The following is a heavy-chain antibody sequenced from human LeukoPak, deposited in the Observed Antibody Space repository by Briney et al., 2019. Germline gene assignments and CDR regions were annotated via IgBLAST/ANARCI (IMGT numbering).Heavy chain of an antibody. J-gene: IGHJ4*02. D-gene: IGHD3-3*01. V-gene: IGHV3-66*01. CDR2: IYSGGRT. Sequence: GGSLRLSCAASGLTVSSTYMSWVRQTPGKGREWVTVIYSGGRTYHADSVKGRFTTSRDNTKNTLYLQMNSLRAEDTAVYYCARDLLEWYFDSWGQGTLVTVSS. CDR3: ARDLLEWYFDS. CDR1: GLTVSSTY.